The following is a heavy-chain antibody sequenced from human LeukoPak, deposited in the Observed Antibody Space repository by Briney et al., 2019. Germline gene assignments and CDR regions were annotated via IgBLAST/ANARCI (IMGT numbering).Heavy chain of an antibody. D-gene: IGHD3-3*01. J-gene: IGHJ4*02. CDR3: ARERRPTYYDFWSGYYI. Sequence: SETLSLTCAVYGGSFSGYYWSWIRQPPGKGLEWVGEINHSGSTNYNPSLKSRVTISVDTSKNQFSLKLSSVTAADTAVYYCARERRPTYYDFWSGYYIWGQGTLVTVSS. CDR2: INHSGST. V-gene: IGHV4-34*01. CDR1: GGSFSGYY.